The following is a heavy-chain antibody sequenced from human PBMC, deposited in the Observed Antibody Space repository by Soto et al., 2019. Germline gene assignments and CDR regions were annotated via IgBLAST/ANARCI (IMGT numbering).Heavy chain of an antibody. V-gene: IGHV3-23*01. D-gene: IGHD2-15*01. CDR2: ISGSGGST. CDR1: GFTFSSYA. J-gene: IGHJ6*02. Sequence: GGSLRLSCAASGFTFSSYAMSWVRQAPGKGLEWVSAISGSGGSTYYADSVKGRFTISRDNSKNTLYLQMNSLKASDTAMYYCARSEVVTPWYYYYGMDVWGQGTTVTVSS. CDR3: ARSEVVTPWYYYYGMDV.